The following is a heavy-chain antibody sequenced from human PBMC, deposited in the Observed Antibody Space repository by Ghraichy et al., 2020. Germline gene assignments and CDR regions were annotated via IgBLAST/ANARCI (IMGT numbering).Heavy chain of an antibody. CDR3: SLYLTSNGAKKVSH. Sequence: ASVKVSCRVSTYTFSGFYINWVRQARGQGLEWMGYVRPDTGDTNYAQKFQGRVTMTRDTSINTGYMELNRLTSDDTAVYYCSLYLTSNGAKKVSHWGQGTLVTVSS. V-gene: IGHV1-2*02. D-gene: IGHD4-17*01. CDR2: VRPDTGDT. CDR1: TYTFSGFY. J-gene: IGHJ4*02.